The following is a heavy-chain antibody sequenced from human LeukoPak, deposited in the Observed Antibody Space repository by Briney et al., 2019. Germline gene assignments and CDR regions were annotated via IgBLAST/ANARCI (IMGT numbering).Heavy chain of an antibody. Sequence: SQTLSLTCTVSGRSISSYYWSWIRQPAGKGLEWIGRIYTRGSTNYNPSLKSRVTMSVDTSKNQFSLKLSSVTAADTAVYYCARWGTIFGVVTNNYFDYWGQGTLVTVSS. CDR2: IYTRGST. V-gene: IGHV4-4*07. CDR3: ARWGTIFGVVTNNYFDY. D-gene: IGHD3-3*01. J-gene: IGHJ4*02. CDR1: GRSISSYY.